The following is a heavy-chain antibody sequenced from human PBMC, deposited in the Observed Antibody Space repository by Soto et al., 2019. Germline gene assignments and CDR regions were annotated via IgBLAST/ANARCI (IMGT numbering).Heavy chain of an antibody. CDR2: SSSSDI. V-gene: IGHV3-48*01. J-gene: IGHJ6*02. D-gene: IGHD3-22*01. CDR3: AKGLPYYYDSSGYYSWHYYGMDV. Sequence: PGGSLRLSCAASGFTFSSYSLNWVRQAPGKGLEWLSYSSSSDIYYADSVKGRFTISRDNAKKSLYLQMNSLRTEDTALYYCAKGLPYYYDSSGYYSWHYYGMDVWGQGTTVTVSS. CDR1: GFTFSSYS.